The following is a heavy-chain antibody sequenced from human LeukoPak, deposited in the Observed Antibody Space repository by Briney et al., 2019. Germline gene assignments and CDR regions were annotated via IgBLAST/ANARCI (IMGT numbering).Heavy chain of an antibody. CDR3: ARGGIYSKAVDY. J-gene: IGHJ4*02. Sequence: GGSLRLSCAASGFTFSDFSMNWVRQAPGKGLDWVSSISTTSTYIYYADSVRGRFTISRDNAKNLLYLQMSSLRAEDTAVYYCARGGIYSKAVDYWGQGALVTVSS. D-gene: IGHD4-11*01. CDR2: ISTTSTYI. V-gene: IGHV3-21*01. CDR1: GFTFSDFS.